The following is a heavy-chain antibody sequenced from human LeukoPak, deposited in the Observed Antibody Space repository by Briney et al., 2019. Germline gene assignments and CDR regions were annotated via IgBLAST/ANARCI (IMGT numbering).Heavy chain of an antibody. CDR1: GFTFSSYA. CDR2: ISYDGSNK. Sequence: GGSLRLSCAASGFTFSSYAMHWVRQAPGKGLEWVAVISYDGSNKYYADSVKGRFTISRDNSKNTLYLQMNSLRSEDTAVYYCARDRDLGSNWFDPWGQGTLVTVSS. J-gene: IGHJ5*02. V-gene: IGHV3-30-3*01. CDR3: ARDRDLGSNWFDP. D-gene: IGHD2-15*01.